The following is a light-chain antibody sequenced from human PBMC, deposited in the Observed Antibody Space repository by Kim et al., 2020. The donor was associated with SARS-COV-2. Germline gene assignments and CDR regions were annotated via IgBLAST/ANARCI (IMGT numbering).Light chain of an antibody. CDR2: EVS. J-gene: IGLJ2*01. V-gene: IGLV2-23*02. Sequence: QSITFSCTGTTSDVGSYNLVSLYQQHPGKAPKLMIYEVSKRPSGVSNRFSGSKSGNTASLTISGLQAEDEADYYCCSCAGSSTLVFGGGTQLTVL. CDR1: TSDVGSYNL. CDR3: CSCAGSSTLV.